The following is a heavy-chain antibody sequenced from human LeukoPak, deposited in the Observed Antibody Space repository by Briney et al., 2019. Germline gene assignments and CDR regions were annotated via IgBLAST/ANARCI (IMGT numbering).Heavy chain of an antibody. CDR3: ARDPTDSSGHEGGAY. CDR2: IYSGGST. Sequence: PGGSLRLSCAASGFTVSSNYMSWVRQAPGKGLDWVSIIYSGGSTYYADSVKGRFTISRDNSKNTLYLQMNSLRAEDTAMYYCARDPTDSSGHEGGAYWGQGTLVTVSS. D-gene: IGHD3-22*01. V-gene: IGHV3-53*01. J-gene: IGHJ4*02. CDR1: GFTVSSNY.